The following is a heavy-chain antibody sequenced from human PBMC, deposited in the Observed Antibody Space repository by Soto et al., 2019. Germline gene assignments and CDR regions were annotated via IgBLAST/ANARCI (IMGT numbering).Heavy chain of an antibody. Sequence: GGSLRLSCEASGFVFTNFWMHWVRHVPGKGLVWVARIDTSGHSTNYAESVKGRFTISRDNAKNTVSLQMNSLRVEDTGVYYCAKDSWYFDLWSQGSQVTVPQ. J-gene: IGHJ4*02. D-gene: IGHD6-13*01. CDR3: AKDSWYFDL. V-gene: IGHV3-74*01. CDR1: GFVFTNFW. CDR2: IDTSGHST.